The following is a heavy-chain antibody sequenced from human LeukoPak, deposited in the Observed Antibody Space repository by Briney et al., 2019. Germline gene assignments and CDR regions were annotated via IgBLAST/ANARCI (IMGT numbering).Heavy chain of an antibody. D-gene: IGHD5-24*01. V-gene: IGHV1-2*02. CDR3: ARPGLNWLHPYYFDY. CDR2: INPNSGGT. J-gene: IGHJ4*02. CDR1: GYTFTGCY. Sequence: ASVKVSCKPSGYTFTGCYMHWVRQAPGQGLEWMGWINPNSGGTNYAQKFQGRVTMTRDTSISTAYMELSTLRSDDTAVYYCARPGLNWLHPYYFDYWGQGTLVTVSS.